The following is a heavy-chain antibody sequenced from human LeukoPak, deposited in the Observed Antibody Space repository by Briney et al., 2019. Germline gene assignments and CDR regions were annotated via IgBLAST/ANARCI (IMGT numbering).Heavy chain of an antibody. J-gene: IGHJ4*02. D-gene: IGHD1-20*01. CDR2: MNPDSGNT. Sequence: GASVRVSCKASEYTFNIYDINWVRQATGQGLEWMGWMNPDSGNTGFAQKFQGRVTMTRNTSITTAYMELSSLRSDDTAVYYCARDRVTGTDFDYWGQGTLVTVSS. CDR1: EYTFNIYD. CDR3: ARDRVTGTDFDY. V-gene: IGHV1-8*01.